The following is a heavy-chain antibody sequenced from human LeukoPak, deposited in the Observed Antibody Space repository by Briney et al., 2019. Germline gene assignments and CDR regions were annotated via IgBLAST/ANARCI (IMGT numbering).Heavy chain of an antibody. V-gene: IGHV4-34*01. CDR3: ARGSGSYTGAADY. D-gene: IGHD6-19*01. CDR2: MNHRGNS. J-gene: IGHJ4*02. CDR1: GMAFTGYY. Sequence: PSETLCLTCAVHGMAFTGYYWSWIRQPPGKGLEWIGEMNHRGNSYFNPSFKSRVTISLDTSRKQFSLNLTSVTAADTAFYFCARGSGSYTGAADYWGQGTLVTVSS.